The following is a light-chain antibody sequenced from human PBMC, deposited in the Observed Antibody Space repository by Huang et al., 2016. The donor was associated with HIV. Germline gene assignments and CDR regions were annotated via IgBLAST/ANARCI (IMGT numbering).Light chain of an antibody. CDR1: QSINNNY. J-gene: IGKJ2*01. CDR2: FAS. V-gene: IGKV3-20*01. CDR3: QHYGTSPQT. Sequence: EIVLTQSPGTLSLSPGEGATLSCSASQSINNNYLAWFQQKPGQPPMLLIYFASRRATGVPDRFTGSGSGTDFNLTISRLETEDFAMYFCQHYGTSPQTFGQGTKLEIK.